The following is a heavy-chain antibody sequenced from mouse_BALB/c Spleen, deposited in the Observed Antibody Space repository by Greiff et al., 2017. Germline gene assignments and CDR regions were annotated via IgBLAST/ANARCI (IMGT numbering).Heavy chain of an antibody. CDR2: INPSSGYT. CDR3: ARGGYRYEGAFDV. D-gene: IGHD2-14*01. J-gene: IGHJ1*01. V-gene: IGHV1-4*02. Sequence: QVQLQQSAAELARPGASVKMSCKASGYTFTSYTMHWVKQRPGQGLEWIGYINPSSGYTEYNQKFKDKTTLTADKSSSTAYMQLSSLTSEDSAVYYCARGGYRYEGAFDVWGAGTTVTVSS. CDR1: GYTFTSYT.